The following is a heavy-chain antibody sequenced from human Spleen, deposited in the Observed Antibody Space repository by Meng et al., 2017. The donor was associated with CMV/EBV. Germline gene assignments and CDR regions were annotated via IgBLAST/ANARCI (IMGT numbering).Heavy chain of an antibody. D-gene: IGHD6-6*01. J-gene: IGHJ4*02. V-gene: IGHV1-2*02. CDR3: ATWLVPDY. Sequence: ASVKVSCKASGYTFTNYDINWVRQATGQGLEWMGWINPNSGGTNYAQKFQGRVTMTRDTSISTAYMELSRLRSDDTAVYYCATWLVPDYWGQGTLVTVSS. CDR2: INPNSGGT. CDR1: GYTFTNYD.